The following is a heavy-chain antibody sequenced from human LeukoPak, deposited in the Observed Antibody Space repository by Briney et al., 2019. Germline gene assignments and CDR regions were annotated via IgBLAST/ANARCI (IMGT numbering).Heavy chain of an antibody. CDR1: GGTFSSYA. V-gene: IGHV1-69*13. Sequence: SVEVSCKASGGTFSSYAISWVRQAPGQGLEWMGGIIPIFGTANYAQKFQGRVTITADQSTSTAYMELSSLRSEDTAVYYCARGGFTGSWYGDYWGQGTLVTVSS. D-gene: IGHD6-13*01. CDR3: ARGGFTGSWYGDY. J-gene: IGHJ4*02. CDR2: IIPIFGTA.